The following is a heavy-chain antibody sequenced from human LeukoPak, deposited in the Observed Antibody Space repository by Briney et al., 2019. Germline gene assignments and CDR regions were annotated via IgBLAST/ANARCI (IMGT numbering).Heavy chain of an antibody. J-gene: IGHJ5*02. Sequence: SETLSLTCAVYGGSFSGYYWSWLRQPPGKGLEWIGEINHSGSTNYNPSLQSRVTISVDTSKNQFSLKLSSVTAADTAVYYCARGHIAAAGKKDNWFDPWGQGTLVTVSS. CDR3: ARGHIAAAGKKDNWFDP. CDR1: GGSFSGYY. CDR2: INHSGST. V-gene: IGHV4-34*01. D-gene: IGHD6-13*01.